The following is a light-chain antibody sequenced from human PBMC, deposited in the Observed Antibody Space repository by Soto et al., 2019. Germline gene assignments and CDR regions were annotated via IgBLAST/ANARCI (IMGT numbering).Light chain of an antibody. CDR3: GTWDNSLSAYV. J-gene: IGLJ1*01. CDR1: GSNIGNNY. Sequence: QSVLTQPPSVSAAPGQKVTIPCSGGGSNIGNNYVSWYQQLPGTAPKLLIYDNNRRPSGIPDRFSGSKSGTSATLGITGLQTGDEADYYCGTWDNSLSAYVFGIGTKVTVL. V-gene: IGLV1-51*01. CDR2: DNN.